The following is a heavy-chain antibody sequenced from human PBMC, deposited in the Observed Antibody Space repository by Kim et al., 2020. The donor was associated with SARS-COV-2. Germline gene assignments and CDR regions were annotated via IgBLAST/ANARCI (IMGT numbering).Heavy chain of an antibody. CDR1: GFTFDDYA. V-gene: IGHV3-9*01. J-gene: IGHJ6*02. CDR2: ISWNSGSI. D-gene: IGHD6-13*01. CDR3: AKDILDGGSWYISYYYYGMDV. Sequence: GGSLRLSCAASGFTFDDYAMHWVRQAPGKGLEWVSGISWNSGSIGYADSVKGRFTISRDNAKNSLYLQMNSLRAEDTALYYCAKDILDGGSWYISYYYYGMDVWGQGTTVTVSS.